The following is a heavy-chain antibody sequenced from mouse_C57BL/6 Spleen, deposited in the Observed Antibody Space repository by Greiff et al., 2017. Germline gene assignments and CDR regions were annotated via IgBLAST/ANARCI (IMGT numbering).Heavy chain of an antibody. CDR2: ISDGGSYT. CDR3: ARDHYDLYAKDY. D-gene: IGHD2-4*01. J-gene: IGHJ4*01. V-gene: IGHV5-4*01. Sequence: EVMLVESGGGLVKPGGSLKLSCAASGFTFSSYAMSWVRQTPEKRLEWVATISDGGSYTYYPDNVKGRFTISRDNAKNNLYLQMSHLKSEDTAMYYCARDHYDLYAKDYWGQGTSVTVSS. CDR1: GFTFSSYA.